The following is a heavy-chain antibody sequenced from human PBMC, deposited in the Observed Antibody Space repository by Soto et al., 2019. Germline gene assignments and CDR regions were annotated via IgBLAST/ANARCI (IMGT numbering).Heavy chain of an antibody. J-gene: IGHJ4*02. CDR1: GFTFSSYG. CDR2: IWYDGSNK. Sequence: GGSLRLSCAASGFTFSSYGMHWVRQAPGKGLEWVAVIWYDGSNKYYADSVKGRFTISRDNSKNTLYLQMNSLRAEDMAVYYCARESTDDFWSGYYDYWGQGTLVTVSS. V-gene: IGHV3-33*08. D-gene: IGHD3-3*01. CDR3: ARESTDDFWSGYYDY.